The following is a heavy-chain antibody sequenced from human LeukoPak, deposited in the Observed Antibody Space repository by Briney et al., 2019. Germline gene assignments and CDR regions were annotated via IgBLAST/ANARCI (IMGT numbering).Heavy chain of an antibody. Sequence: ASVKVSCKASGYSFSDYYMHWVRQAPGQGLERLGWINPKSGAADYAQQFRGRVTMTRDTSINTDYMEMKRVTSDDTAVYYCARGAEAETSPLDFWGQGTLVTVSS. V-gene: IGHV1-2*02. D-gene: IGHD6-13*01. CDR2: INPKSGAA. CDR1: GYSFSDYY. J-gene: IGHJ4*02. CDR3: ARGAEAETSPLDF.